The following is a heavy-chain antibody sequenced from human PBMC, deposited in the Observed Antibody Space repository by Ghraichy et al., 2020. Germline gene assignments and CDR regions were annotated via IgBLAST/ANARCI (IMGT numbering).Heavy chain of an antibody. Sequence: SGPTLVKPTETLTLTCTVSGFSLSNARMGVSWIRQPPGKTLEWLAHIFSNDEKSHSTSLKSRLTISKDTSKSQVVLIMTNMDPVDTAMYYCARMGDYVGGSPKGFDSWGQGTLVTVSS. CDR3: ARMGDYVGGSPKGFDS. CDR2: IFSNDEK. D-gene: IGHD3-16*01. CDR1: GFSLSNARMG. V-gene: IGHV2-26*01. J-gene: IGHJ4*02.